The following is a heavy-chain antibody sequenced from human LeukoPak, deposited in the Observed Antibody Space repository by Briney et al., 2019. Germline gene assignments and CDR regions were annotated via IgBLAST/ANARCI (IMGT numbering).Heavy chain of an antibody. V-gene: IGHV3-48*01. CDR2: ISSSSSTI. D-gene: IGHD3-10*01. J-gene: IGHJ6*02. Sequence: GGSLRLSCAASGFTFSSYSMNWVRQAPGKGLEWVSYISSSSSTIYYVDSVKGRFTISRDNAKNSLYLQMNSLRAEDTAVYYCARDGELLWFGEFPYGMDVWGQGTTVTVSS. CDR3: ARDGELLWFGEFPYGMDV. CDR1: GFTFSSYS.